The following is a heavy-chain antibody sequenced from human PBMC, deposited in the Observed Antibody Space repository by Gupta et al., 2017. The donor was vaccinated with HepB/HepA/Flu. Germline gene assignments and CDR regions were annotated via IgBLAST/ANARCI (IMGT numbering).Heavy chain of an antibody. CDR2: INRSGST. Sequence: QVQLQQWGAGLLKPSETLSLTCAVYDGSFSGYYWRWIRQTPGKGLEWIGEINRSGSTNYNPTLKRRVTISGDTSKNQFSLKRSSVTAADAAVYYWASHSSGWARFDYWGQGTLVTVSS. CDR1: DGSFSGYY. J-gene: IGHJ4*02. D-gene: IGHD6-19*01. CDR3: ASHSSGWARFDY. V-gene: IGHV4-34*01.